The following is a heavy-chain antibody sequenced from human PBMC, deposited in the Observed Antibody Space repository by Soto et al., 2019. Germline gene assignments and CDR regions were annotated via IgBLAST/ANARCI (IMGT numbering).Heavy chain of an antibody. CDR1: GFTFSSYA. CDR3: AKGYSYGSRWIIDY. D-gene: IGHD5-18*01. Sequence: EVQLLESGGGLVQPGGSLRLSCAASGFTFSSYAMSWVRQAPGKGLELVSAISGSGGSTYYADSVKGRFNISRDSSTKTLYLQMNSLRAEAAAVYDCAKGYSYGSRWIIDYWGQGTLVTVSS. J-gene: IGHJ4*02. CDR2: ISGSGGST. V-gene: IGHV3-23*01.